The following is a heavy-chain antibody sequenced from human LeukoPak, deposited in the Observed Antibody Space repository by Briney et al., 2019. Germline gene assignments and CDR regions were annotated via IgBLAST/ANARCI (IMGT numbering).Heavy chain of an antibody. CDR3: ARERRGDDAFDI. D-gene: IGHD3-16*01. CDR1: GFTFSSYA. V-gene: IGHV3-64*01. CDR2: ISTNGGRT. J-gene: IGHJ3*02. Sequence: PGGSLRLSCAAPGFTFSSYAMHWVRQAPGKGLEYVSTISTNGGRTYYANSVKGRFTISRDNSKNTVYLQMGSLRAEDMAVYYCARERRGDDAFDIWGQGTMVTVSS.